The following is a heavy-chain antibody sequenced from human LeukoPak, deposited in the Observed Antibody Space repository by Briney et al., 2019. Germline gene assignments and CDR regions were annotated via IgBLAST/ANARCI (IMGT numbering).Heavy chain of an antibody. J-gene: IGHJ4*02. CDR1: GFTFSSYG. CDR2: ISYDGSNK. CDR3: ARAYSGYTYGYHY. V-gene: IGHV3-30*03. Sequence: GGSLRLSCAASGFTFSSYGMHWVRQAPGKGLEWVAVISYDGSNKYYADSVKGRFTISRDNAKNSLYLQMSSLRAEDTAVYYCARAYSGYTYGYHYWGQGTLVTVSS. D-gene: IGHD5-18*01.